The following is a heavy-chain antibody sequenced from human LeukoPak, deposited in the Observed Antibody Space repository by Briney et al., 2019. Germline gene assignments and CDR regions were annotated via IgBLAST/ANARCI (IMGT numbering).Heavy chain of an antibody. CDR1: GYTFTGYY. CDR2: INPNNGGT. V-gene: IGHV1-2*06. D-gene: IGHD2-15*01. Sequence: ASVKVSCKASGYTFTGYYIHWVRQARGKGLEYMGRINPNNGGTNYAQKFQGRVTMTRDTSISTAYMELSRLRSDDTAVYYCARDRARYCSGGSCYSPGYWGQGTLVTVSS. J-gene: IGHJ4*02. CDR3: ARDRARYCSGGSCYSPGY.